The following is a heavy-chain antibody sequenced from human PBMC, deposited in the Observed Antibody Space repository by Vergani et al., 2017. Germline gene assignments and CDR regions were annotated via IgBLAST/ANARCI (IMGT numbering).Heavy chain of an antibody. Sequence: QVQLVESGGGVVQPGRSLRLSCAASGFTFSSYAMHWVRQAPGKGLEWVALISYDGSNKYYADSVKGRFTISRDNSKNTLYLQMNSLRVEDTTVYYCARVSGGYVGFFNYWGQGTLVTVSS. CDR2: ISYDGSNK. J-gene: IGHJ4*02. CDR3: ARVSGGYVGFFNY. D-gene: IGHD1-26*01. CDR1: GFTFSSYA. V-gene: IGHV3-30-3*01.